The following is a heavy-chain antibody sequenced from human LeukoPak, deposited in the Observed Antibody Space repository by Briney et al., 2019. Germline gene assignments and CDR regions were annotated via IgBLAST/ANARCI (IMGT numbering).Heavy chain of an antibody. Sequence: KPSETLSLACTVSGDSISSNSYYWGWIRQPPGKGLEWIGSIYYSGSTYYNPSLRSRVTISADTSKNQFSLKLSSVTAADTALYYCARLPPASYDFVWGAYRPLVEYWGQGTLVTVSS. V-gene: IGHV4-39*01. CDR1: GDSISSNSYY. CDR3: ARLPPASYDFVWGAYRPLVEY. CDR2: IYYSGST. D-gene: IGHD3-16*02. J-gene: IGHJ4*02.